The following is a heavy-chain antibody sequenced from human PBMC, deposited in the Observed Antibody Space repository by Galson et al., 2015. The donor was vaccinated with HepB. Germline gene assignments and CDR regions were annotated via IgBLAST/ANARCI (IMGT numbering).Heavy chain of an antibody. CDR2: IYPGDSDT. CDR3: ARGGYCSSTSCYSAPGLYYYYGMDV. CDR1: GSSFTSYW. V-gene: IGHV5-51*01. D-gene: IGHD2-2*02. Sequence: QSGAEVKKPGESLKISCKGSGSSFTSYWIGWVRQMPGKGLEWMGIIYPGDSDTRYSPSFQGQVTISADKSISTAYLQWSSLKASDTAMYYCARGGYCSSTSCYSAPGLYYYYGMDVWGQGTTVTVSS. J-gene: IGHJ6*02.